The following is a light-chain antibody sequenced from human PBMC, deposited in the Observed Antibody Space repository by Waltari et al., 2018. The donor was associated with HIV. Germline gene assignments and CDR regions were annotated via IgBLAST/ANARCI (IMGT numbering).Light chain of an antibody. Sequence: DIVMTQSPLSLPVTPGEPASISCRSSQSLLHSNGYNYLDWYLQKPGQSPQLLIYLGSNRAAWVPDMFSGSGSGTDFTLKISRVEAEDVGVYYCMQALQTPRTFGQGTKVEIK. CDR3: MQALQTPRT. J-gene: IGKJ1*01. CDR1: QSLLHSNGYNY. V-gene: IGKV2-28*01. CDR2: LGS.